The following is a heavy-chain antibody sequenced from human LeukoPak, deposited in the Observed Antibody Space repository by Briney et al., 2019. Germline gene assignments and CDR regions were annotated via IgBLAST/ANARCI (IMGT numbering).Heavy chain of an antibody. D-gene: IGHD4-17*01. CDR1: GFTFSSCA. J-gene: IGHJ6*02. CDR2: ISDSGVTT. CDR3: AKSRGQYGDYLFYYYGMDV. V-gene: IGHV3-23*01. Sequence: GGSLRLSCAASGFTFSSCAMSWVRQAPGKGLEWVSGISDSGVTTYHADSVKGRFTISRDNSKNTLYLQMNSLRAEDTVLYYCAKSRGQYGDYLFYYYGMDVWGQGTTVTVSS.